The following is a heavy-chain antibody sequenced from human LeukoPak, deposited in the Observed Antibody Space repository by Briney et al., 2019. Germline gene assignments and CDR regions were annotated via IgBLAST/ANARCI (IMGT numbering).Heavy chain of an antibody. V-gene: IGHV3-23*01. CDR1: GFTFSAYA. D-gene: IGHD5-12*01. J-gene: IGHJ4*02. CDR2: ISGSGGIT. CDR3: ARDIGNSGFNLDY. Sequence: GGSLRLSCAASGFTFSAYAISWVRQAPGKGLEWVSAISGSGGITYYADSVKGRFTISRDNSNLYLQMDSLRAEDTAIYYCARDIGNSGFNLDYWGQGTPVTVSS.